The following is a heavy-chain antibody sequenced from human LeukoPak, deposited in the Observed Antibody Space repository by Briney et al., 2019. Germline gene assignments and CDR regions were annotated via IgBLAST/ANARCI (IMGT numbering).Heavy chain of an antibody. CDR1: DDSITMYY. D-gene: IGHD6-13*01. CDR3: ARDIILWQQLAIDY. Sequence: PSETLSLTCSVSDDSITMYYWTWIRQPAGKGLEWIGRIYTSGSTNYNPSLKSRVTMSVDTSKNQFSLKLSSVTAADTAVYYCARDIILWQQLAIDYWGQGTLVTVSS. CDR2: IYTSGST. V-gene: IGHV4-4*07. J-gene: IGHJ4*02.